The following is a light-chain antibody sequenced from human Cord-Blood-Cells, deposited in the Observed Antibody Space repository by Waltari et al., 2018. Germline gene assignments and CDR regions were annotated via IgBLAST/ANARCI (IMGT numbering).Light chain of an antibody. CDR3: SSYAGSNNLV. CDR2: DGS. J-gene: IGLJ2*01. Sequence: QSALPQPPSASGSPGQSVTISCTGTSSDVGGYNYVSWYQQHPGQAPKLMIYDGSKRPSVGPDRFSGSKSGNTASLAVAGLQADDEADYYCSSYAGSNNLVFGGGTKLTVL. CDR1: SSDVGGYNY. V-gene: IGLV2-8*01.